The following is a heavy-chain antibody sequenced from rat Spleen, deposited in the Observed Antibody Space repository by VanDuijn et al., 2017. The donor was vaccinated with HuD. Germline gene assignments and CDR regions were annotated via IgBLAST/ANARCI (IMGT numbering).Heavy chain of an antibody. CDR3: ARASFDY. CDR1: GFSLHSHH. CDR2: IWGDGST. Sequence: QVQLKESGPGLVQPSQTLSLTCTVSGFSLHSHHVSWVRQPPGKGLEWMGGIWGDGSTDYNSALKSRLSISRDTSKNQVFLKMNSLQTEDTAMYFCARASFDYWGQGVMVTVSS. V-gene: IGHV2-15*01. J-gene: IGHJ2*01.